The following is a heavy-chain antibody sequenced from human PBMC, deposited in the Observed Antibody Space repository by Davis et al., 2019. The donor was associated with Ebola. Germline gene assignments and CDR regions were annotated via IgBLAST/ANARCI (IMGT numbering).Heavy chain of an antibody. CDR2: IVVGSGNT. D-gene: IGHD5-18*01. CDR1: GFTFTSSA. J-gene: IGHJ6*02. Sequence: SVKVSCKASGFTFTSSAMQWVRQARGQRLEWIGWIVVGSGNTNYAQKFQERVTITRDMSTSTAYMELNSLRAEDTAVYYCAAEEIYSYGPGFEVYYGMDVWGQGTTVTVSS. V-gene: IGHV1-58*02. CDR3: AAEEIYSYGPGFEVYYGMDV.